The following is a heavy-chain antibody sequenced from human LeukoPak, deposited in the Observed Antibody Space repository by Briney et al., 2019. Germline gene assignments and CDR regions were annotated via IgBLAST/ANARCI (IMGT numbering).Heavy chain of an antibody. J-gene: IGHJ4*02. CDR1: GGSFSGYY. V-gene: IGHV4-34*01. D-gene: IGHD4-23*01. CDR2: INHSGST. CDR3: ARYPEKTTVVRPFDY. Sequence: EPSETLSLTCAVYGGSFSGYYWSWIRQPPGKGLEWIGEINHSGSTNYNPSLKSRVTISVDTSKNQFSLKLSSVTAADTAVYYCARYPEKTTVVRPFDYWGQGTLVTVSS.